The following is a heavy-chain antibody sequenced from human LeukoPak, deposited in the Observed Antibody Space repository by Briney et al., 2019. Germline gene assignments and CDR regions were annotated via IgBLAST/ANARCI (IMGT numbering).Heavy chain of an antibody. CDR3: AKGAGSGWYGWFAP. Sequence: GGSLRLSCAASGFTFSSYAMTWVRQAPGKGLEWVSSIDASGGSTYYADSVKGRFTISRDNSKNTFFLQMNTLRAADTAVYYCAKGAGSGWYGWFAPWGQGTLVTVSS. J-gene: IGHJ5*02. D-gene: IGHD6-19*01. CDR2: IDASGGST. CDR1: GFTFSSYA. V-gene: IGHV3-23*01.